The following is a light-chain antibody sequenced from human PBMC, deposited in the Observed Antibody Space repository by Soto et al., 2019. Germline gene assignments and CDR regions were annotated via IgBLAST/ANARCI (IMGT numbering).Light chain of an antibody. V-gene: IGLV2-14*01. CDR2: EVN. Sequence: QSALAQPSSVSGSPGQSITISCTGTSTDVGGYNYVSWYQHHPGKGPKLIIYEVNNRPSGVSDRFSGSKSGKKASLTISNLEAEDESDYYCGSYTSTDTPFVFGTGSKVTVL. CDR1: STDVGGYNY. J-gene: IGLJ1*01. CDR3: GSYTSTDTPFV.